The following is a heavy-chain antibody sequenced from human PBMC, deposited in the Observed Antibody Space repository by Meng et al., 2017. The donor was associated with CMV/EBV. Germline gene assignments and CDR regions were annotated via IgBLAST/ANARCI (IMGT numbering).Heavy chain of an antibody. CDR3: ARMASGCQLRFCGMDV. Sequence: GGSLRLSCAASGFTFSSYSMNWVRQAPGKGLEWVSSISSSSSYIYYADSVKGRFTISRDNAKKSLYLQMNSLRAEDTAVYYCARMASGCQLRFCGMDVWGQGTTVTVSS. J-gene: IGHJ6*02. V-gene: IGHV3-21*01. CDR1: GFTFSSYS. D-gene: IGHD2-2*01. CDR2: ISSSSSYI.